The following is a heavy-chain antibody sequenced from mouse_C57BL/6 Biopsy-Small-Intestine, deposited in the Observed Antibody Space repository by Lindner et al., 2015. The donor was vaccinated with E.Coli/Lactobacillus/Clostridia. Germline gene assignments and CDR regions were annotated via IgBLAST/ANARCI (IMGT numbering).Heavy chain of an antibody. J-gene: IGHJ4*01. D-gene: IGHD1-1*02. CDR2: ISPYNAKT. V-gene: IGHV1-79*01. CDR1: GYTFTNYA. CDR3: AREARPEGDIYCSGGNCYSLYALSD. Sequence: SVKVSCKASGYTFTNYAINWVRQAPGQGLEWMGWISPYNAKTNYAQKFQGRVIMTTDTSTNTAYMELGSLRSDDTAVFYCAREARPEGDIYCSGGNCYSLYALSDWGQGTLVTVSS.